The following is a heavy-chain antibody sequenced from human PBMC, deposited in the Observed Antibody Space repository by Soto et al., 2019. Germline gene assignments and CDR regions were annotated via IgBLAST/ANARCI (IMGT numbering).Heavy chain of an antibody. CDR2: IHSGGST. CDR3: ARGYYDSSGYYDDY. Sequence: PGGSLRLSCAASGFTVSSNYMSWVRQAPGKGLEWVSVIHSGGSTYYAGSVKGRFTISRDNSKNTLYLQMNSLRAEDTAVYYCARGYYDSSGYYDDYWGQGTLVTVSS. D-gene: IGHD3-22*01. CDR1: GFTVSSNY. V-gene: IGHV3-53*01. J-gene: IGHJ4*02.